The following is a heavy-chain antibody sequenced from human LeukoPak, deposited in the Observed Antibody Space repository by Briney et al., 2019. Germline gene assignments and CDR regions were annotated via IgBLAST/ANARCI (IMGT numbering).Heavy chain of an antibody. J-gene: IGHJ4*02. CDR2: ISHDGTKK. CDR1: GFTFSNDA. V-gene: IGHV3-30*18. D-gene: IGHD1-26*01. CDR3: AKDLSTTWSFDY. Sequence: GGSLRLSCAASGFTFSNDAMHWVRQTPGKGLEWVAFISHDGTKKLYADSVKGRFTVSRDDSKNTLYLQMSSLRADDTAIFYCAKDLSTTWSFDYWGQGTLVTVSS.